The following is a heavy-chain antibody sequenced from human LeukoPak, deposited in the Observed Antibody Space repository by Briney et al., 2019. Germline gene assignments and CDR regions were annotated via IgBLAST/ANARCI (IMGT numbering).Heavy chain of an antibody. CDR2: ISNSGGST. Sequence: GGSLRLSCAASGFTFSSYAMNWVRQAPGKGLEWVSAISNSGGSTYYADSVKGRFTVSRDNSQNTLYLQMNRLRAEDTAVYYCGRDSLGGDYWGQGTLVTVSS. J-gene: IGHJ4*02. CDR1: GFTFSSYA. V-gene: IGHV3-23*01. D-gene: IGHD3-16*01. CDR3: GRDSLGGDY.